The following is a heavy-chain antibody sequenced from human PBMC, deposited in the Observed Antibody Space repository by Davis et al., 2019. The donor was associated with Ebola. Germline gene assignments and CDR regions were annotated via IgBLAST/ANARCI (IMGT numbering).Heavy chain of an antibody. CDR3: ARGSEVMVFYYYGMDV. CDR2: ISSSGSTI. D-gene: IGHD2-8*01. V-gene: IGHV3-11*01. CDR1: GFTFSDYY. Sequence: GGSLRLSCAASGFTFSDYYMSWIRQAPGKGLEWVSYISSSGSTIYYADSVKGRFTISRDNAKNSLYLQMNSLRAEDTAVYYCARGSEVMVFYYYGMDVWGQGTTVTVSS. J-gene: IGHJ6*02.